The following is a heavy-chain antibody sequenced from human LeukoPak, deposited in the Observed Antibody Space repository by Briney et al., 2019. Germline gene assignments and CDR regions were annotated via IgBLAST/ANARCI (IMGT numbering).Heavy chain of an antibody. D-gene: IGHD2-2*01. Sequence: GGSLRLSCAASGFTFSDYYMSWIRQAPGKGLEWVSYISGSSSYTNYADSVKGRFTISRDNAKNSLYLQMNSLRAEDTAVYYCARSLRRDCDSTSCWAALDIWGQGTMVTVSS. CDR1: GFTFSDYY. CDR3: ARSLRRDCDSTSCWAALDI. J-gene: IGHJ3*02. V-gene: IGHV3-11*03. CDR2: ISGSSSYT.